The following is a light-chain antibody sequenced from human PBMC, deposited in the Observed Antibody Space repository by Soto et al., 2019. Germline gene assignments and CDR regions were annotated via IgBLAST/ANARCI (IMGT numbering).Light chain of an antibody. CDR3: QQLNSYPIT. CDR1: QTISSW. CDR2: KAS. Sequence: DIQMTQSPSTLSGSVGDGVTITCRASQTISSWLAWYQQKPGKAPKLLIYKASTLQSGVPSRFSGSGSGTDFTLTISSLQPEDFATYFCQQLNSYPITFGQGTRLEIK. V-gene: IGKV1-5*03. J-gene: IGKJ5*01.